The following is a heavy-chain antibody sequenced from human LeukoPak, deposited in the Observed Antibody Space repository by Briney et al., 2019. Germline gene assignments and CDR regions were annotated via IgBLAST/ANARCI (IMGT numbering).Heavy chain of an antibody. J-gene: IGHJ5*02. D-gene: IGHD3-10*01. CDR1: GYTFTSYD. CDR2: MNPNSGNT. V-gene: IGHV1-8*03. CDR3: ARSITLQDWFDP. Sequence: ASVKVSCKASGYTFTSYDINWVRQATGQGLEWMGWMNPNSGNTGYAQKFQGRVTITRNTSISTAYMELSSLRSEDTAVYYCARSITLQDWFDPWGQGTLVTVSS.